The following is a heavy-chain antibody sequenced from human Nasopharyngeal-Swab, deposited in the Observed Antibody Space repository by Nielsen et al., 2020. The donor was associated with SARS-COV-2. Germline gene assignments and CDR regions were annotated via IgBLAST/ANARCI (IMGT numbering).Heavy chain of an antibody. Sequence: ASVQVSCKVSGYTLTVLPTHWVRHAPGKGLEWMGTVVPEDGEPIYAQNFQGRVTMTEDTSTYTAYLELSSLRSEDTAVYYCASEGSGVFGVVIYAFDIWGPGTLVTVSS. D-gene: IGHD3-3*01. CDR1: GYTLTVLP. J-gene: IGHJ3*02. V-gene: IGHV1-24*01. CDR2: VVPEDGEP. CDR3: ASEGSGVFGVVIYAFDI.